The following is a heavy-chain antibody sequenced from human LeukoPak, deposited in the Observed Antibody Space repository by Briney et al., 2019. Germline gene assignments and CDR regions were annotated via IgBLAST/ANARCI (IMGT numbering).Heavy chain of an antibody. CDR1: GFTFSSYG. D-gene: IGHD1-7*01. J-gene: IGHJ4*02. CDR2: ISGSGGST. CDR3: ARVGGDWNYDFDY. Sequence: AGSLRLSCAAAGFTFSSYGMSWVRQAPGKGLEWVSAISGSGGSTYYADSVKGRFTISRDNSKNSLYLQMNSLRAEDTAVYYCARVGGDWNYDFDYWGQGTLVTVSS. V-gene: IGHV3-23*01.